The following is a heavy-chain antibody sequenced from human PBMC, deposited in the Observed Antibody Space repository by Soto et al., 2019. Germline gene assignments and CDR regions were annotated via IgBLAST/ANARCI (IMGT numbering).Heavy chain of an antibody. Sequence: QVQLVQSGADVKKPGASVKVSCKASGYTFSSYGISWVRHAPGQGLEWMGWIRGDNSKTNYAQKFQGRVTLTTDTSTSTAYMEVRSLRSDDTGVYYCARRGYFDSSGYLAYWGQGTLVTVSS. CDR2: IRGDNSKT. D-gene: IGHD3-22*01. V-gene: IGHV1-18*04. CDR1: GYTFSSYG. CDR3: ARRGYFDSSGYLAY. J-gene: IGHJ4*02.